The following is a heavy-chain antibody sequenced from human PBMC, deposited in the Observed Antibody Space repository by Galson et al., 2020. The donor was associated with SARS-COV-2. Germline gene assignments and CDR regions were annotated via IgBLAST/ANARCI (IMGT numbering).Heavy chain of an antibody. CDR1: GGSISSSNW. Sequence: SQTLSLTCAVSGGSISSSNWWSWVRQPPGKGLEWIGEIYHSGSTNYNPSLKSRVTISVDKSKNQFSLKLSSVTAADTAVYYCAREFNWNDVRSAFDIWGQGTMVTVSS. CDR2: IYHSGST. CDR3: AREFNWNDVRSAFDI. D-gene: IGHD1-20*01. J-gene: IGHJ3*02. V-gene: IGHV4-4*02.